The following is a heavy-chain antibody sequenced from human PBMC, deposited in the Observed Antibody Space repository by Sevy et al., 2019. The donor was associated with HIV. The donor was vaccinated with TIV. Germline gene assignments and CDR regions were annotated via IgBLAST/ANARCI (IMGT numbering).Heavy chain of an antibody. CDR2: ISYDGSFT. CDR3: ARRHSSSWHYFDY. Sequence: GGSLRLSCAASGFIFSDYTLHWVRQAPGTGLEWVAVISYDGSFTYYADSVEGRFTISRDNPKNTLFLQMNSLRHEDTAVYYCARRHSSSWHYFDYWGQGTLVTVSS. V-gene: IGHV3-30*04. J-gene: IGHJ4*02. D-gene: IGHD6-13*01. CDR1: GFIFSDYT.